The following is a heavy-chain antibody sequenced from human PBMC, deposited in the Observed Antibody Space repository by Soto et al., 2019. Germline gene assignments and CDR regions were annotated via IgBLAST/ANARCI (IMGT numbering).Heavy chain of an antibody. D-gene: IGHD3-16*02. Sequence: PSETLSLTCTVSGGSISSYYWSWIRQPPGKGLEWIGYIYYSGSTNYNPSLKSRVTISVDTSKNQFSLKLSSVTAADTAVYYCARYKGGYGYIWGSYRYDHWFDPWGQGTLVTVSS. V-gene: IGHV4-59*08. CDR3: ARYKGGYGYIWGSYRYDHWFDP. CDR2: IYYSGST. CDR1: GGSISSYY. J-gene: IGHJ5*02.